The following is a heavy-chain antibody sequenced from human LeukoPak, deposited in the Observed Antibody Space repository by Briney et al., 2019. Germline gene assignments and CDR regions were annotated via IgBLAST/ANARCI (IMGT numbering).Heavy chain of an antibody. CDR1: GFTLSSYW. J-gene: IGHJ4*02. D-gene: IGHD1-26*01. Sequence: QPGGSLRLSCAASGFTLSSYWVHWVRQAPGKGLVWLSRINSDGSITTYADSVKGRFTISRDNAKNTVYLQMDSLRAEDTALYYCARGGGGSEKFDCWGQGTLVTVSS. CDR2: INSDGSIT. V-gene: IGHV3-74*01. CDR3: ARGGGGSEKFDC.